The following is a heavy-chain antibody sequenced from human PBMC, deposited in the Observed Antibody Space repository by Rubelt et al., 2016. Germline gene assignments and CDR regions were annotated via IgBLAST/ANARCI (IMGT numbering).Heavy chain of an antibody. Sequence: EVQLLESGGGLVQPGGSLRLSCAASGFTFSSYAMSWVRQAPGKGLAWVSAFRGSGGSTSYADPVKGRFSISRDNSKNTLYLQMNSRRAEDTAVYYCAKVGGGRVGAFDYWGQGTLVTVSS. CDR2: FRGSGGST. J-gene: IGHJ4*02. D-gene: IGHD1-26*01. V-gene: IGHV3-23*01. CDR1: GFTFSSYA. CDR3: AKVGGGRVGAFDY.